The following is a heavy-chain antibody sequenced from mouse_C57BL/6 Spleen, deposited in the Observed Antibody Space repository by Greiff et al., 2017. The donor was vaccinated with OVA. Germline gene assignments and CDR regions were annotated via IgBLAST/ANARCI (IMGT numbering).Heavy chain of an antibody. CDR3: ARDCYAMDY. V-gene: IGHV5-12*01. CDR2: ISNGGGST. CDR1: GFTFSDYY. Sequence: EVQVEESGGGLAQPGGSLKLSCAASGFTFSDYYMYWVRQTPEKRLEWVAYISNGGGSTYYPDTVKGRFTFSRDNATNTLYLQMSSLKSEDTAMYYCARDCYAMDYWGQGTSVTVSS. J-gene: IGHJ4*01.